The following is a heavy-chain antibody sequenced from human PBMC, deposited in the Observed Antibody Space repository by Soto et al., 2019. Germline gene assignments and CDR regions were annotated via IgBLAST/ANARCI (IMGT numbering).Heavy chain of an antibody. CDR2: INHSGST. J-gene: IGHJ5*02. D-gene: IGHD2-15*01. CDR1: GGSFSGYY. Sequence: PSETLSLTCAVYGGSFSGYYWSWIRQPPGKGLEWIGEINHSGSTNYNPSLKSRVTISVDTSKNQFSLKLSSVTAADTAVYYCARTDVVVVAAPGNWFDPWGQATLVTVSS. CDR3: ARTDVVVVAAPGNWFDP. V-gene: IGHV4-34*01.